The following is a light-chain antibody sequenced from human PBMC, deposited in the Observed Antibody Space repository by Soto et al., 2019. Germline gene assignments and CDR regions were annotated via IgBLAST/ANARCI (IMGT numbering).Light chain of an antibody. CDR1: SSNIGNHE. CDR3: SPWSDSLSSWV. Sequence: QSVLSQPPSTSGTPGQSVTISCSGSSSNIGNHEDYWYQQLPGPAPKLLIYSNHRQPSGGSDRFSGSKSGTSASLAISGLRAEDEADYFCSPWSDSLSSWVFGGGTKLTVL. J-gene: IGLJ3*02. CDR2: SNH. V-gene: IGLV1-47*02.